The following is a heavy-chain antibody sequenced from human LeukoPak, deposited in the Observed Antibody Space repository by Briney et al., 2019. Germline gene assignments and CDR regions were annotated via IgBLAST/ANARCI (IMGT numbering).Heavy chain of an antibody. CDR3: AKESRIWVHNWFDP. V-gene: IGHV3-23*01. J-gene: IGHJ5*02. CDR2: ISGSGGST. D-gene: IGHD3-16*01. Sequence: PGGSLRLSCAASGFTFSSYAMSWVRQAPGKGLEWVSAISGSGGSTYYADSVKGRFTIFRDNSKITLYLQMNSLRAEDTAVYYCAKESRIWVHNWFDPWGQGTLVTVSS. CDR1: GFTFSSYA.